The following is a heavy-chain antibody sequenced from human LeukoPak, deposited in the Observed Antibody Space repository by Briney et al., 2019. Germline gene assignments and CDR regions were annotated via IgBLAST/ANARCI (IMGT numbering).Heavy chain of an antibody. J-gene: IGHJ6*02. V-gene: IGHV1-8*01. CDR3: AGITMVRGVIDPDYYYGMDV. Sequence: GASVKVSCKASGYTFTSYDINWVRQATGQGLEWMGWMNPNSGNTGYAQKFQGRVTMTRNTSISTAYMELGSLRSEDTAVYYCAGITMVRGVIDPDYYYGMDVWGQGTTVTVSS. D-gene: IGHD3-10*01. CDR1: GYTFTSYD. CDR2: MNPNSGNT.